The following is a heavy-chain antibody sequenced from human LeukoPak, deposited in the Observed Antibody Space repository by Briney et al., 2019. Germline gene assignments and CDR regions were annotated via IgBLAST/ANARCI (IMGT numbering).Heavy chain of an antibody. Sequence: GGSLRLSCAVSGITLSNYGMTWVRQAPGKGLEWVAGISDTGGRTNYADSVKGRFTISRDKPKNTLYLQMNSLRAEDTAVYFCAKRGVVIRVILVGFHKEAYYFDSWGQGALVTVSS. CDR3: AKRGVVIRVILVGFHKEAYYFDS. CDR1: GITLSNYG. V-gene: IGHV3-23*01. CDR2: ISDTGGRT. J-gene: IGHJ4*02. D-gene: IGHD3-22*01.